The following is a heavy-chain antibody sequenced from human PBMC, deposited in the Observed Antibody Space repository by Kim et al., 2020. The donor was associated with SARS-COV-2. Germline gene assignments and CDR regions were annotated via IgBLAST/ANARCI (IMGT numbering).Heavy chain of an antibody. Sequence: LKGRVTISVDTSKNQFSLKLGSVTAADTAVYYCARRARSLRYFDWLPVDYWGQGTLVTVSS. CDR3: ARRARSLRYFDWLPVDY. V-gene: IGHV4-30-2*05. D-gene: IGHD3-9*01. J-gene: IGHJ4*02.